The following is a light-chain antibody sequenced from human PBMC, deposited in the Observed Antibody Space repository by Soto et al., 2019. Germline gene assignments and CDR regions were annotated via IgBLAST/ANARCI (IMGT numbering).Light chain of an antibody. Sequence: QSVLTQPASVSGAPGQRVTISCTGTSSNIGAGYDVHWYQQLPGTAPKLLIYGNSNRPSGVPDRFSGSKSGTSASLAITGRQAEDEADDYCQSYDSSLSGWVFGGGTKLTVL. CDR3: QSYDSSLSGWV. V-gene: IGLV1-40*01. CDR1: SSNIGAGYD. J-gene: IGLJ3*02. CDR2: GNS.